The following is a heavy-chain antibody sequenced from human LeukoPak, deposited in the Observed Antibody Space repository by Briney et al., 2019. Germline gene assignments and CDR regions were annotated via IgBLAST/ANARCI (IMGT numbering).Heavy chain of an antibody. D-gene: IGHD6-6*01. V-gene: IGHV5-51*01. CDR3: ARQGYTSSSRFDF. Sequence: GESLKISCQGSGYSFTSYWIALVRQMRGKGLELMGIIYPGDSETRYSPSFQGQVTISADGSISTAYLQWSSLQASDTAMYYCARQGYTSSSRFDFWGQGTLVTVSS. CDR1: GYSFTSYW. CDR2: IYPGDSET. J-gene: IGHJ4*02.